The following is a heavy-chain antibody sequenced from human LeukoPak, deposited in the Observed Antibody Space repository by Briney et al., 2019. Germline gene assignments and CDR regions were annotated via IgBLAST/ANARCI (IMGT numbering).Heavy chain of an antibody. V-gene: IGHV3-30-3*01. Sequence: SCKASGYTFTNYAICWVRQAPGKGLEWVAVISYDGSNKYYADSVKGRFTISRDNSKNTLYLQMNSLRAEDTAVYYCARDARTWFASYYFDYWGQGTLVTVSS. J-gene: IGHJ4*02. D-gene: IGHD3-10*01. CDR3: ARDARTWFASYYFDY. CDR2: ISYDGSNK. CDR1: GYTFTNYA.